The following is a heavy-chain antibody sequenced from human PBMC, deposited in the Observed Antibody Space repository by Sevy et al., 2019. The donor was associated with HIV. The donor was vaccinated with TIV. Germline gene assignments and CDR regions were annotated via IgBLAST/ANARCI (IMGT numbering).Heavy chain of an antibody. J-gene: IGHJ6*02. Sequence: GGSLRLSCVASGFTFSNYWMSWVRQAPGKGLEWVANIKRDGSEKYYVASVKGRFTISRDNDKTSLYLQMNSLRDEDTAVYYCARDCNSATCLWGLDVWGPGTTVTVTS. CDR2: IKRDGSEK. V-gene: IGHV3-7*03. CDR1: GFTFSNYW. CDR3: ARDCNSATCLWGLDV. D-gene: IGHD1-26*01.